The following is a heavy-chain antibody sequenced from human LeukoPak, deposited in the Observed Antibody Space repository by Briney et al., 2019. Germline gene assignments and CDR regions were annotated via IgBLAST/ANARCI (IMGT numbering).Heavy chain of an antibody. D-gene: IGHD3-22*01. Sequence: GGSLRLSCAASGFNFDDYGMTWVRQAPGRGLEWVSGVNWSGSSTNYADSVKGRLTISRDSATNSLYLQMNSLRAEDTALYYCARAHNYDGRDYYYAFSDYWGQGTLVTVSS. J-gene: IGHJ4*02. CDR1: GFNFDDYG. CDR3: ARAHNYDGRDYYYAFSDY. V-gene: IGHV3-20*04. CDR2: VNWSGSST.